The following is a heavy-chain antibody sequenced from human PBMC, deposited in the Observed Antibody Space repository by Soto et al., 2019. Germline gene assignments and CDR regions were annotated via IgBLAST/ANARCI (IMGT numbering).Heavy chain of an antibody. CDR2: ISSNGGST. J-gene: IGHJ4*02. D-gene: IGHD2-15*01. Sequence: GGSLRLSCAASGFTFSSYAMHWVRQAPGKGLEYVSAISSNGGSTYYANSVKGRFTISRDNSKNTLYLQMGSLRAEDMAVYYCARDRVGCRSGSGYPNYFDYWGQGTLVTVSS. V-gene: IGHV3-64*01. CDR1: GFTFSSYA. CDR3: ARDRVGCRSGSGYPNYFDY.